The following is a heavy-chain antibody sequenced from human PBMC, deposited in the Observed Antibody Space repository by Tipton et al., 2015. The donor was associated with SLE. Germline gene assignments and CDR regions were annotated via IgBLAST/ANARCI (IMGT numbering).Heavy chain of an antibody. V-gene: IGHV4-34*01. Sequence: TLSLTCAIYGWSFGDYYWSWIRQPPGKGLEWIGEINHSGSTNYNPSLKSRVTISLDTSKNQFSLRLTSVTAADTSVYYCARQSPGYFDYWGQGTLVTVSS. J-gene: IGHJ4*02. CDR2: INHSGST. CDR1: GWSFGDYY. CDR3: ARQSPGYFDY.